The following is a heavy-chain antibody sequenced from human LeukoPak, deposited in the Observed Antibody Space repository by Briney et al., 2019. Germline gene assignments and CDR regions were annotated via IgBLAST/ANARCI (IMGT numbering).Heavy chain of an antibody. D-gene: IGHD5/OR15-5a*01. CDR1: GGSISSSNYY. CDR2: IYYSGST. CDR3: AREGFSDFVMDV. Sequence: PSETLSLTCTVSGGSISSSNYYCGWIRLSPGKGLEWIGSIYYSGSTYYNPSLKSRVTISVDTSMNQFSLKLNSVTAADTAVYYCAREGFSDFVMDVWGKGTTVTVSS. J-gene: IGHJ6*03. V-gene: IGHV4-39*01.